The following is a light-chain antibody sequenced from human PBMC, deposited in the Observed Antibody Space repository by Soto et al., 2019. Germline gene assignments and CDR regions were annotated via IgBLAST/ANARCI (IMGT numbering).Light chain of an antibody. J-gene: IGKJ1*01. Sequence: EIVLTPSPGTLSLSPGERATLSCRASQSVSILLAWYQQKPGQAPRLLIYGASSRATGIPDRFSGSGSGTDFTLTISRLEPEDFAVYYCQQYGSSPGTFGQGTKVDIK. CDR3: QQYGSSPGT. CDR1: QSVSIL. V-gene: IGKV3-20*01. CDR2: GAS.